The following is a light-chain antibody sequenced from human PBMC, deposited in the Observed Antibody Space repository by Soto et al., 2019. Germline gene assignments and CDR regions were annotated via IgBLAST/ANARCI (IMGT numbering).Light chain of an antibody. J-gene: IGKJ1*01. Sequence: EIVLTQSPATLSLSPGERATLSCRASQSVSSYLAWYQQKPGQAPRLLIHDASNRATGIPARFSGSGSGTDFNINISSLEPQDFAVYYCQQRRNWPPWTFGQGTKVDI. V-gene: IGKV3-11*01. CDR3: QQRRNWPPWT. CDR1: QSVSSY. CDR2: DAS.